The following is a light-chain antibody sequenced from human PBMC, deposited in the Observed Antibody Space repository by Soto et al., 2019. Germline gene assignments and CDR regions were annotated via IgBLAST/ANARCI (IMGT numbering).Light chain of an antibody. Sequence: QSALTQPPSASGSPGQSVTISCTGASSDVGGYNFVSWYQHHPGKAPRLMIYYVTQRPSGVPDRFSGSKSGNTASLTVSGLQVDDEAYYYCSSYAGSSIPVAFGGGTKLTVL. V-gene: IGLV2-8*01. J-gene: IGLJ2*01. CDR1: SSDVGGYNF. CDR3: SSYAGSSIPVA. CDR2: YVT.